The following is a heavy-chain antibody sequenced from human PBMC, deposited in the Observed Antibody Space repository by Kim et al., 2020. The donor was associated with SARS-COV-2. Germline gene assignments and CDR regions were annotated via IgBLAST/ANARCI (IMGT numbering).Heavy chain of an antibody. Sequence: SVKVSCKASGGTFSSYAISWVRQAPGQGLEWMGGIIPIFGTANYAQKFQGRVTITADESTSTAYMELSSLRSEDTAVYYCASSGSYHNWFDPWGQGTLVTVSS. J-gene: IGHJ5*02. CDR2: IIPIFGTA. D-gene: IGHD3-10*01. CDR1: GGTFSSYA. V-gene: IGHV1-69*13. CDR3: ASSGSYHNWFDP.